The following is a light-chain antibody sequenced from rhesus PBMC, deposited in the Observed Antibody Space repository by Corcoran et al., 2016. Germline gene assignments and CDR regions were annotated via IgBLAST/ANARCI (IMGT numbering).Light chain of an antibody. CDR1: QGISSW. CDR2: KAS. CDR3: QQYSSRPWT. J-gene: IGKJ1*01. Sequence: DIQMTQSPSSLSASVGDTVTITCRASQGISSWLAWYQQKPGKALKLLIYKASSLQRGVPSRFSGSGAGTDFTLTISGLQSEDFAPYNCQQYSSRPWTFGQGTKVEIK. V-gene: IGKV1-22*01.